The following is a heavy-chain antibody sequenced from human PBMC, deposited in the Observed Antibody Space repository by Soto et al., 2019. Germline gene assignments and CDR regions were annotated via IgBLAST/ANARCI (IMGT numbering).Heavy chain of an antibody. CDR1: GCTFSSYA. D-gene: IGHD6-19*01. CDR3: ARSGTRLSVAASLYFDY. Sequence: ASVKVSCKASGCTFSSYAISWVRQAPGQGLEWMGGIIPIFGTANYAQKFQGRVTITADKSTSTAYMELSSLRSEDTAVYYCARSGTRLSVAASLYFDYWGQGTLVTVSS. V-gene: IGHV1-69*06. J-gene: IGHJ4*02. CDR2: IIPIFGTA.